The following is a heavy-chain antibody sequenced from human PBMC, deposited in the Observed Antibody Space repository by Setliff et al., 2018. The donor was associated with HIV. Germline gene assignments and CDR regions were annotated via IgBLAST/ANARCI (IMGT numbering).Heavy chain of an antibody. CDR1: GGTFSSYA. CDR3: AREIGTNNWFDL. J-gene: IGHJ5*02. D-gene: IGHD3-10*01. V-gene: IGHV1-69*13. Sequence: SVKVSCKASGGTFSSYAISWVRQAPGQGLEWMGGIIPIFDTTDYAEKFQGRVTITADESTSTAYMELSSLRSDDTAVYFCAREIGTNNWFDLWGQGTLVTVSS. CDR2: IIPIFDTT.